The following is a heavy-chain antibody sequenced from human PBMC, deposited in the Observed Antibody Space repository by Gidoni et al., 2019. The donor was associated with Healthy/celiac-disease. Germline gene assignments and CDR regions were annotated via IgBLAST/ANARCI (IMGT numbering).Heavy chain of an antibody. CDR1: GFTFSSYA. CDR3: AKDTQQWLYFDY. CDR2: ISGSGGST. J-gene: IGHJ4*02. D-gene: IGHD6-19*01. V-gene: IGHV3-23*01. Sequence: EVQLLESGGGLVQPGGSLRLSCAASGFTFSSYAMGWVRQAPGRGLGWVSAISGSGGSTYYADSVKGRFTISRDNSKNTLYLQMNSLRAEDTAVYYCAKDTQQWLYFDYWGQGTLVTVSS.